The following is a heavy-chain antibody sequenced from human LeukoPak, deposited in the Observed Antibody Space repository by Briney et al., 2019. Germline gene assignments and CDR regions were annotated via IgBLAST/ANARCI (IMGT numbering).Heavy chain of an antibody. CDR3: ARSTYYDFWSGYYDFDY. Sequence: ASVKVSCKASGYTLTSYGISWVRQAPGQGLEWMGWISAYNGNTNYAQKLQGRVTMTTDTSTSTAYMELRSLRSDDTAVYYCARSTYYDFWSGYYDFDYWGQGTLVTVSS. D-gene: IGHD3-3*01. J-gene: IGHJ4*02. V-gene: IGHV1-18*01. CDR2: ISAYNGNT. CDR1: GYTLTSYG.